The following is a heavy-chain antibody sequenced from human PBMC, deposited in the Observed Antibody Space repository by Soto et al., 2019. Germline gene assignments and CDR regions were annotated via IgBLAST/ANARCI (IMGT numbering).Heavy chain of an antibody. J-gene: IGHJ5*02. D-gene: IGHD3-16*01. V-gene: IGHV3-7*01. CDR1: GFTFSSYW. CDR2: IKQDGSEK. CDR3: ARGGRDAYNWFDP. Sequence: EAQLVESGGGLVQPGGSLRVSCEVSGFTFSSYWMSWVRQAPGKGREWVAKIKQDGSEKDYVDSVKGRFTISRENADNSLYLHMYSLSAEDTAVYYCARGGRDAYNWFDPWGQGTLVTVSS.